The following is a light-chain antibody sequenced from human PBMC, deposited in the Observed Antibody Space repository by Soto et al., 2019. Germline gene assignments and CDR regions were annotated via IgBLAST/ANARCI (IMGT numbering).Light chain of an antibody. CDR1: SNDVGYYNY. CDR3: SSYTSTSTLD. J-gene: IGLJ1*01. CDR2: EVT. V-gene: IGLV2-14*01. Sequence: QSALSQPASVSGSPGQSITISCTGTSNDVGYYNYVSWYQQHPGQAPKLMISEVTTRPSGVSDRFSGSKSGNTASLTISRLQAEDEAHYYCSSYTSTSTLDFGAGTKLTVL.